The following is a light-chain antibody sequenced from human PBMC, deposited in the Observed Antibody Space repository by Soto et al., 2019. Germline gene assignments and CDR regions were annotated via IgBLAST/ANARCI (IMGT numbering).Light chain of an antibody. CDR1: QGVSSN. CDR3: QQYYSWPLT. V-gene: IGKV3-15*01. J-gene: IGKJ4*01. CDR2: GAS. Sequence: IVMTQSPSTLSVSPGDRATISCRASQGVSSNLAWYQQKPGQAPKLLIYGASTMATGIPARFSGSRSGTEFTLTISSLQSGDFAVYYCQQYYSWPLTFGGGTKVEIK.